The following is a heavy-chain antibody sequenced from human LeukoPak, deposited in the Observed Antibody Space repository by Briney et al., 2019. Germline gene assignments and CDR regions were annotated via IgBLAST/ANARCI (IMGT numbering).Heavy chain of an antibody. J-gene: IGHJ1*01. Sequence: ASVKVSCKTSGLTFTHYGISWVRQAPGQGLEWMGWISAYNGDTTYAQKFQGKVTMTTDTSTSTAYMELRSLSSDDTAVYYCARALSQQLIRYSQDWGQGTLITVSS. CDR1: GLTFTHYG. CDR3: ARALSQQLIRYSQD. D-gene: IGHD5-24*01. V-gene: IGHV1-18*01. CDR2: ISAYNGDT.